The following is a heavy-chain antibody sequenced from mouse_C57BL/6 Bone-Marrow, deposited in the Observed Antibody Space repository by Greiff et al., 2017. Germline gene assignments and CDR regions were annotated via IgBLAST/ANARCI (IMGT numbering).Heavy chain of an antibody. CDR1: GFSLTSYG. J-gene: IGHJ1*03. Sequence: VQVVESGPGLVQPSQSLSITCTVSGFSLTSYGVHWVRQSPGKGLEWLGVIWSGGSTDYNAAFISRLSISKDNSKSQVFFKMNSLQADDTAIYYCALIYYDYDDPVWGTGTTVTVSS. D-gene: IGHD2-4*01. CDR3: ALIYYDYDDPV. CDR2: IWSGGST. V-gene: IGHV2-2*01.